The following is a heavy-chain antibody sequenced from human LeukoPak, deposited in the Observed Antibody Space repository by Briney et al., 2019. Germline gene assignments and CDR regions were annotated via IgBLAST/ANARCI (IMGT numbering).Heavy chain of an antibody. D-gene: IGHD4-17*01. V-gene: IGHV1-69*13. CDR1: GGTFSSYA. J-gene: IGHJ1*01. Sequence: ASVKVSCKASGGTFSSYAISWVRQAPGQGLEWMGGIIPIFGTPNYPQKLQGRVTITADESTSTAYMELSSLRSEDTAVYYCARSEATVPEYFQCWVQGRLVAVPS. CDR3: ARSEATVPEYFQC. CDR2: IIPIFGTP.